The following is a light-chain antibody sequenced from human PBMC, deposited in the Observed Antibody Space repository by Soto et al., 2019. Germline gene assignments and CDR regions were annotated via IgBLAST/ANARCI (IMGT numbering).Light chain of an antibody. J-gene: IGKJ1*01. V-gene: IGKV1-5*03. CDR2: EAS. CDR3: QHYNSYSEA. CDR1: QTISSW. Sequence: DIQMTQSPSTLSGSVGDRVTITCRASQTISSWLAWYQRKPGKAPKLLIYEASTLKSGVPSRFSGSGSGTEFTLTISSLQPDDFATYYCQHYNSYSEAFGQGTKVDIK.